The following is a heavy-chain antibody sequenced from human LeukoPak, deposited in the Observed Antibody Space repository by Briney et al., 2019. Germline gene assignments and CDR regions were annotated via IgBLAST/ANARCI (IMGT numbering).Heavy chain of an antibody. Sequence: GGSLRLSCAASGFTFSSDSMNWVRQAPGKGLEWVSSISSSSSYIYYADSVKGRFTISRDNAKNSLYLQMNSLRAEDTAVYYCARETVAAAADQWGQGTLVTVSS. CDR3: ARETVAAAADQ. CDR2: ISSSSSYI. V-gene: IGHV3-21*01. D-gene: IGHD6-13*01. J-gene: IGHJ5*02. CDR1: GFTFSSDS.